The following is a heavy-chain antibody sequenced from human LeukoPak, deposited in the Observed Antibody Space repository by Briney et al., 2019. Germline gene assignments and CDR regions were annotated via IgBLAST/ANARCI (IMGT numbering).Heavy chain of an antibody. J-gene: IGHJ3*01. CDR1: GFTFNSYW. D-gene: IGHD2-15*01. CDR2: IDSDGGST. Sequence: GGSLRLSCAASGFTFNSYWMHWVRQAPGKGLVWVSRIDSDGGSTNYADSVKGRFTISRHNSKNTLYLQMNSLRTEDTAMYYCATHRISDSFDVWGRGTMVTVSS. V-gene: IGHV3-74*01. CDR3: ATHRISDSFDV.